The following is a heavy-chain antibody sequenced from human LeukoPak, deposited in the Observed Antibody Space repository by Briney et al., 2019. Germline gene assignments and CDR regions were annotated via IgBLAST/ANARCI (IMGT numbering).Heavy chain of an antibody. V-gene: IGHV3-33*01. CDR3: ARDASGDYYYYYYIDV. CDR1: GFTFSSYG. D-gene: IGHD4-17*01. J-gene: IGHJ6*03. Sequence: GGSLRLSCAASGFTFSSYGMHWVRQAPGKGLEWVAVIWYDGSNKYYADSVKGRFTISRDNSKNTLYLQMNSLRAEDTAVYYCARDASGDYYYYYYIDVWGKGTTVTVSS. CDR2: IWYDGSNK.